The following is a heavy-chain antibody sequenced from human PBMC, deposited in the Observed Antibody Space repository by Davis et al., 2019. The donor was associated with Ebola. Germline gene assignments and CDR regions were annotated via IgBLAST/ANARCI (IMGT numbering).Heavy chain of an antibody. CDR2: IYTSGST. Sequence: GSLRLSCIVSGGSIRNYYWSWIRQPAGKGLEWIGRIYTSGSTAYNPSLKSRVTMSVDTSKNQFSLNLNSVTAADTAVYYCARGRSCSTTSCSYTAFDIWGQGTTVTVSS. CDR1: GGSIRNYY. CDR3: ARGRSCSTTSCSYTAFDI. V-gene: IGHV4-4*07. J-gene: IGHJ3*02. D-gene: IGHD2-2*01.